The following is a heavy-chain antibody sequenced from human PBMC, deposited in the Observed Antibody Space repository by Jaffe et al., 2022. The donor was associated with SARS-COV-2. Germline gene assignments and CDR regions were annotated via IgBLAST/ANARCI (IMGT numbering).Heavy chain of an antibody. V-gene: IGHV3-30*18. J-gene: IGHJ4*02. CDR3: AKDQQSSSFFFDY. CDR1: GFTFSSYG. Sequence: QVQLVESGGGVVQPGRSLRLSCAASGFTFSSYGMHWVRQAPGKGLEWVAVISYDGSNKYYADSVKGRFTISRDNSKNTLYLQMNSLRAEDTAVYYCAKDQQSSSFFFDYWGQGTLVTVSS. D-gene: IGHD6-6*01. CDR2: ISYDGSNK.